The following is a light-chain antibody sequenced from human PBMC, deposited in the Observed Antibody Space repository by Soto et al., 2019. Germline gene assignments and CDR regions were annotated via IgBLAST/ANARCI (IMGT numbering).Light chain of an antibody. Sequence: EIVMTQSPATLSVSPGERATLSCRTSQTLSSSFLAWYQQTPGQAPRLLIYDTSTRAIDIPDRFSGSGSGTDFTLTISRLEPEDFAVYYCQQYGYLGTFGQGTKV. CDR3: QQYGYLGT. J-gene: IGKJ1*01. CDR2: DTS. V-gene: IGKV3-20*01. CDR1: QTLSSSF.